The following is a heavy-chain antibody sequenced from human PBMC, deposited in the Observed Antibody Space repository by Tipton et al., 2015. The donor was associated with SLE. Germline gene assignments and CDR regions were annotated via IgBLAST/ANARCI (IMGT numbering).Heavy chain of an antibody. J-gene: IGHJ4*02. D-gene: IGHD3-3*01. Sequence: SLRLSCATSGFTFDDFVMHWVRQAPGKGLEWVSGISYISGMIGYADSVKGRFTISRDNAKNSLYLQMNSLRAEDTALYYCAKGDDFDSWGQGTLVTVSS. CDR1: GFTFDDFV. CDR2: ISYISGMI. CDR3: AKGDDFDS. V-gene: IGHV3-9*01.